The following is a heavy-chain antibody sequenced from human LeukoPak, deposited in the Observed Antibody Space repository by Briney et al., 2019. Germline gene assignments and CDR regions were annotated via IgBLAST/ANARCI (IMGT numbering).Heavy chain of an antibody. D-gene: IGHD5-24*01. V-gene: IGHV4-39*01. CDR3: ARLEMATPFDY. CDR2: IYYSGST. CDR1: GGSISSSSYY. J-gene: IGHJ4*02. Sequence: KPSETLSLTCTVSGGSISSSSYYWGWLRQPPGKGLEWIGSIYYSGSTYYNPSLKSRVTISVDTSKNHFSLKLSSVTAADTAVYYCARLEMATPFDYWGQGTLVTVSS.